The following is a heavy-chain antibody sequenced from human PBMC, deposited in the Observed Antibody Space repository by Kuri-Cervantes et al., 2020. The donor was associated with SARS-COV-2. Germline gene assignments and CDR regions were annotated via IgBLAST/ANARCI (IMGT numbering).Heavy chain of an antibody. V-gene: IGHV4-39*01. Sequence: SETLSLTCTVSGGSISSSSYYWGWIRQPPGEGLEWIGSIYYSGSTYYNPSLKSRVTISVDTSKNQFSLKLSSVTAADTAVYYCARHSPGFLEWLSWFDPWGQGTLVTVSS. CDR2: IYYSGST. J-gene: IGHJ5*02. CDR3: ARHSPGFLEWLSWFDP. CDR1: GGSISSSSYY. D-gene: IGHD3-3*01.